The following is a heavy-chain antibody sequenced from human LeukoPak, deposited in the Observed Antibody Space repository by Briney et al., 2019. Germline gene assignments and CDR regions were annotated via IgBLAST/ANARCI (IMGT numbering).Heavy chain of an antibody. Sequence: GSLRLSCAAAGFTVSTSAMSWVRQAPGKGLEWVSGISGSGGGTYYADSVKGRFSISRDISKNTLYLQMNSLRAEDTAVYYCASCIAVAGYYCYYMDVWGKGTTVTVSS. D-gene: IGHD6-19*01. CDR1: GFTVSTSA. CDR3: ASCIAVAGYYCYYMDV. J-gene: IGHJ6*03. CDR2: ISGSGGGT. V-gene: IGHV3-23*01.